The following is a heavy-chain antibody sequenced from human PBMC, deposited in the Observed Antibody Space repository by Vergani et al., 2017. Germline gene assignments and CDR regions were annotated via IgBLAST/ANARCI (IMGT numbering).Heavy chain of an antibody. CDR2: IIPIFGTA. CDR1: GGTFSSYA. V-gene: IGHV1-69*12. Sequence: QVHLVQSGAEVKKPGSSVKVSCKASGGTFSSYAISWVRQAPGQGLEWMGGIIPIFGTANYAQKFQGRVTITADESTSTAYMELSGLRSEDTAVYYCAYCSGGSCFRSRDYYYGMDVWGQGTTVTVSS. CDR3: AYCSGGSCFRSRDYYYGMDV. D-gene: IGHD2-15*01. J-gene: IGHJ6*02.